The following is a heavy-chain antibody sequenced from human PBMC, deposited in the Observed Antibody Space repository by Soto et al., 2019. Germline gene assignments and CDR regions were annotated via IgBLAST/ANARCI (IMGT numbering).Heavy chain of an antibody. J-gene: IGHJ4*02. D-gene: IGHD2-15*01. V-gene: IGHV1-46*01. Sequence: QVQLVQSGAEVKRPGASVKVSCKASGYTFTTYYMHWVRQAPGQGLEWLGIINPNGGSTTYAQKFRGRVTMTRDTSTSTVYVELSSLRSEDTVVYYCARAGYCSGGTCFHGNCDYWGQGTLVTVSA. CDR2: INPNGGST. CDR3: ARAGYCSGGTCFHGNCDY. CDR1: GYTFTTYY.